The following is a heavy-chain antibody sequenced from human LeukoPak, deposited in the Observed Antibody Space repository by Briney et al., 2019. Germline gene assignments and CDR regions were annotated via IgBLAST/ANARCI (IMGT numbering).Heavy chain of an antibody. CDR2: INPSGGST. V-gene: IGHV1-46*01. J-gene: IGHJ6*03. CDR3: ARGRGDDYSVPYNYHYMDA. D-gene: IGHD3-16*01. CDR1: GYTFTSYY. Sequence: GASVKVSCKASGYTFTSYYMHWVRQAPGQGLEWMGIINPSGGSTSYAQKFQGRVTMTRDTSTSTAYMELSSLRSEDTAVYYCARGRGDDYSVPYNYHYMDAWGKGTTVTVSS.